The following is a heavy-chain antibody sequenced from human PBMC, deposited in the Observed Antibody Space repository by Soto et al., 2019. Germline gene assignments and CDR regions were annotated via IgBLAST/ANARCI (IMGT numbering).Heavy chain of an antibody. Sequence: QVQLVQSGAEVKKPGSSVKVSCKASGGTFSSYAISWVRQAPGQGLEWMGGIIPIFGTANYAQKFQGRVTITADESTSTAYKELSSLRSEDTAVYYCARARESYYDSSGYLNWFDPWGQGTLVTVSS. V-gene: IGHV1-69*01. CDR2: IIPIFGTA. J-gene: IGHJ5*02. D-gene: IGHD3-22*01. CDR1: GGTFSSYA. CDR3: ARARESYYDSSGYLNWFDP.